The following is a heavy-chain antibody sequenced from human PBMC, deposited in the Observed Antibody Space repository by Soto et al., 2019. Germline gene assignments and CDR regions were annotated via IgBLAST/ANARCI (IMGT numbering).Heavy chain of an antibody. CDR3: AKDHYVSGSYYIPHGMDV. CDR2: ISYDGSNK. J-gene: IGHJ6*02. Sequence: QVQLVESGGGVVQPGRSLRLSCAASGFTFSSYGMHWVRQAPGKGLEWVAVISYDGSNKYYADSVKGRFTISRDNSKNTLYLQMNSLRAEDTAVYYCAKDHYVSGSYYIPHGMDVWGQGTTVTVSS. V-gene: IGHV3-30*18. CDR1: GFTFSSYG. D-gene: IGHD3-10*01.